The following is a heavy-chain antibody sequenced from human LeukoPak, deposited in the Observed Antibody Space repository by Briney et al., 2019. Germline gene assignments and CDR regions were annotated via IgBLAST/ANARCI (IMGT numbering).Heavy chain of an antibody. V-gene: IGHV4-39*01. CDR2: IYSSGSA. Sequence: SETLSLTCTVSGGSINSNNYYWGWIRQPPGKGLEWIGSIYSSGSAYYNPSLKSRVTISVDTSKNQFSLKLSSVTAADTAVYYCARGPTWIQLWIYSDWFDPWGQGTLVTVSS. D-gene: IGHD5-18*01. CDR3: ARGPTWIQLWIYSDWFDP. J-gene: IGHJ5*02. CDR1: GGSINSNNYY.